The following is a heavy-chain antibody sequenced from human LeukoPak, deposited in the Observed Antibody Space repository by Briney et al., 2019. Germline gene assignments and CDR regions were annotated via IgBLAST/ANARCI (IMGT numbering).Heavy chain of an antibody. J-gene: IGHJ4*02. D-gene: IGHD4-17*01. CDR1: GFTFSSYG. CDR3: ARDLHGDYYFDY. V-gene: IGHV3-33*01. CDR2: IWYDGSNK. Sequence: PGGSLGLSCAASGFTFSSYGMHWVRRAPGKGLEWVAVIWYDGSNKYYADSVKGRFTISRDNSKNTLYLQMNSLRAEDTAVYYCARDLHGDYYFDYWGQGTLVTVSS.